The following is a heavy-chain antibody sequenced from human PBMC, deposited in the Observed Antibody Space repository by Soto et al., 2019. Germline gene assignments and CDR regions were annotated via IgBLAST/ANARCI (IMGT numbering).Heavy chain of an antibody. CDR3: ARGSEQLLWFGESETTFDY. CDR2: IWYDGSNK. V-gene: IGHV3-33*01. D-gene: IGHD3-10*01. Sequence: GGSLRLSCAASGFTFSSYGMHWVRQAPGKGLEWVAVIWYDGSNKYYADSVKGRFTISRDNSKNTLYLQMNSLRAEDTAVYYCARGSEQLLWFGESETTFDYWGQGTLVTVS. J-gene: IGHJ4*02. CDR1: GFTFSSYG.